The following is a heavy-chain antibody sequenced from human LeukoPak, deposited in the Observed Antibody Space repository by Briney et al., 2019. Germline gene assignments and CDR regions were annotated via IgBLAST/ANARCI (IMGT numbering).Heavy chain of an antibody. J-gene: IGHJ3*02. CDR3: ARESYYDSSGYSHDAFDI. Sequence: SETLSLTCTVSGYSISSGYFWGWIRHPPGKGLEWIGVYHVGTTDYNPSLKSRVTISVDRSKNQMSLKLNSVTAADTAVYYCARESYYDSSGYSHDAFDIWGQGTMVTVSS. D-gene: IGHD3-22*01. V-gene: IGHV4-38-2*02. CDR1: GYSISSGYF. CDR2: VYHVGTT.